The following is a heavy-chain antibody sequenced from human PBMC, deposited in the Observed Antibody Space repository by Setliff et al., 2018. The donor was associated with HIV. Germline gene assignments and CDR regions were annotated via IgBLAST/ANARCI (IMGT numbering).Heavy chain of an antibody. V-gene: IGHV3-74*01. CDR3: VRDQVGGGIDY. CDR1: GFTFSTTW. J-gene: IGHJ4*02. Sequence: GGSLRLSCAASGFTFSTTWMYWVRQAPGKGLVWVSRINTDGSSTTYADSVKGRFTISRDNSKNTLYLQMNRVGVEDTAVYYCVRDQVGGGIDYWGQGTLVTVSS. D-gene: IGHD6-25*01. CDR2: INTDGSST.